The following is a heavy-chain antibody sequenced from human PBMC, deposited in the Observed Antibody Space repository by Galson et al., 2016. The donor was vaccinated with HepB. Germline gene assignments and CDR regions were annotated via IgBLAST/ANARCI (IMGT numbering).Heavy chain of an antibody. Sequence: SETLSLTCTVSGGSISSSFYYWGWIRQPPGKGLEWIGNVYYSGTTYYKPSLQSRVTISIDTSNNKFHLRLTSVTAADTAVYYCVRHQRDGLVNFWGKGTLVTVSS. CDR3: VRHQRDGLVNF. CDR2: VYYSGTT. CDR1: GGSISSSFYY. V-gene: IGHV4-39*01. J-gene: IGHJ3*01. D-gene: IGHD3/OR15-3a*01.